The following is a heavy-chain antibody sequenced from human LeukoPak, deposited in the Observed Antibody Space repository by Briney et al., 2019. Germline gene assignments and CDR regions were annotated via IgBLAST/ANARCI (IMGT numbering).Heavy chain of an antibody. Sequence: ASVKVSCKASGYTFTVYYMHWVRQAPGQGLEWMGWINPNSGNTGYAQKFQGRVTITRNTSISTAYMELSSLRSEDTAVYYCARGGTVGLRFLEWLLYYDYWGQGTLVTVSS. V-gene: IGHV1-8*03. CDR3: ARGGTVGLRFLEWLLYYDY. CDR1: GYTFTVYY. D-gene: IGHD3-3*01. CDR2: INPNSGNT. J-gene: IGHJ4*02.